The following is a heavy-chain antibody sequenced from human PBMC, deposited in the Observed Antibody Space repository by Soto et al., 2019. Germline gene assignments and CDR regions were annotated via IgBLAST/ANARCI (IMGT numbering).Heavy chain of an antibody. CDR1: SGSISSSNW. D-gene: IGHD6-6*01. CDR3: ARTQGSSHYYYMDV. V-gene: IGHV4-4*02. J-gene: IGHJ6*03. CDR2: IYHSGST. Sequence: SETLSLTCAVSSGSISSSNWWSWVRQPPGKGLEWIGEIYHSGSTNYNPSLKSRVTISVDTSKNQFSLKLSSVTAADTAVYYWARTQGSSHYYYMDVWGKGTTVTVSS.